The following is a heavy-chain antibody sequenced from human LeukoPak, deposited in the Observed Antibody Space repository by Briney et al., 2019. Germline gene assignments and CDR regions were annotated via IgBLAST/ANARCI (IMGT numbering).Heavy chain of an antibody. J-gene: IGHJ4*02. V-gene: IGHV3-21*01. CDR2: ISSSSSYI. CDR1: GFTFSSYS. CDR3: ARPGYCSSTSCYMASGSFDY. Sequence: GGSLRLSCAASGFTFSSYSMNWVRQAPGKGLEWVSSISSSSSYIYYADSVKGRFTISRDNAKNSLYLQMNSLRAEDTAVYYRARPGYCSSTSCYMASGSFDYWGQGTLVTVSS. D-gene: IGHD2-2*02.